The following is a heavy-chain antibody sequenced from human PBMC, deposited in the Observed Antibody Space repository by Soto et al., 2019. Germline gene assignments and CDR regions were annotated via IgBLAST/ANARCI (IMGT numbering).Heavy chain of an antibody. CDR1: GVTFSNYY. D-gene: IGHD3-22*01. J-gene: IGHJ4*02. CDR2: ITGDGSNV. V-gene: IGHV3-21*01. CDR3: AGTYDSLDY. Sequence: EVQMVESGGGLVQPGGSLRLSCAASGVTFSNYYMNWVRQAPGKGLDWVSSITGDGSNVYYADTVRGRFTISRDNARNSLYLQMNSLRAEDTAVYYCAGTYDSLDYWGQGTLVTVSS.